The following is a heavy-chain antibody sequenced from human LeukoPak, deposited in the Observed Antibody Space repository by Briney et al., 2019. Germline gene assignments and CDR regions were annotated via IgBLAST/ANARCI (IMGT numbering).Heavy chain of an antibody. Sequence: PSETLSLTCTVSGVSVSNYYWNWIRQPPGKGLEWIGYIHYSGGTNYNPSLKSRVTISVDTSKNQFSLKLSSVTAADTAVYYCARDRRYYDSSGTVYYDGMDVWGQGTMVTVSS. J-gene: IGHJ6*02. D-gene: IGHD3-22*01. CDR1: GVSVSNYY. CDR3: ARDRRYYDSSGTVYYDGMDV. V-gene: IGHV4-59*02. CDR2: IHYSGGT.